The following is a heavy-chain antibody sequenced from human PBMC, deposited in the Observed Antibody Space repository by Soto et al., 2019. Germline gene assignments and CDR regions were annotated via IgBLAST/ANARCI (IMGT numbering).Heavy chain of an antibody. Sequence: ASVKVSCKASGYTFTGYYMHWVRQAPGQGLEWMGWINPNSGGTNYAQKFQGWVTMTRDTSISTAYMELSRLRSDDTAVYYCARDPTRCSGGSCRSNYFDYWGQGTLVTVSS. D-gene: IGHD2-15*01. CDR3: ARDPTRCSGGSCRSNYFDY. V-gene: IGHV1-2*04. J-gene: IGHJ4*02. CDR1: GYTFTGYY. CDR2: INPNSGGT.